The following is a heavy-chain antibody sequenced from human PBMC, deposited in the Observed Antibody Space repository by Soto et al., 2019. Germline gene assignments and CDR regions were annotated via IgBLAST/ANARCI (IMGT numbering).Heavy chain of an antibody. CDR2: ISYDVSNK. J-gene: IGHJ4*02. CDR1: GFTFSSYG. Sequence: QVQLVESGGGVVQPGRSLRLSCAASGFTFSSYGMHWVRQAPGKGLEWVAVISYDVSNKYYADYVKGRFTISRDNSKNTLYLQMNSLRAEDTAVYYCAKESRTTDFDYWGQGTLVTVSS. CDR3: AKESRTTDFDY. D-gene: IGHD4-17*01. V-gene: IGHV3-30*18.